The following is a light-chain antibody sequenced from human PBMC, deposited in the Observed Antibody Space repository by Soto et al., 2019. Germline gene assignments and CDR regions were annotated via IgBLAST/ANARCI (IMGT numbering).Light chain of an antibody. Sequence: DIQMTQSPSTLPASVGDRVTITCRPSQSISNWWAWYQQKLGTAPKVLIYHASNLQSGVLSRFSGSGSGTEFTLTISSPQADDFATYYRQQYNSYSFRQGTKVDI. V-gene: IGKV1-5*01. CDR1: QSISNW. CDR3: QQYNSYS. CDR2: HAS. J-gene: IGKJ1*01.